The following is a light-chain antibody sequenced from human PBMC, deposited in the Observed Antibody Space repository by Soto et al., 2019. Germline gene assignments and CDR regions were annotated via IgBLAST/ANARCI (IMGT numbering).Light chain of an antibody. CDR1: QTISSW. J-gene: IGKJ1*01. CDR3: LQDYTYPWT. V-gene: IGKV1-5*03. Sequence: DSQMTQSPSTLSGSVGDRVTITCRASQTISSWLAWYQQKPGKAPKLLIYKASTLKSGVPSRFSGSGSGTDFTLTISSLQPEDVASYYCLQDYTYPWTFGQGTKVDIK. CDR2: KAS.